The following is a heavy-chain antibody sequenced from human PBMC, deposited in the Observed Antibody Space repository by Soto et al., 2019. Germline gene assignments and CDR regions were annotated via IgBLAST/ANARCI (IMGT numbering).Heavy chain of an antibody. J-gene: IGHJ5*02. CDR2: IYYSGST. Sequence: PPGKGLEWIGYIYYSGSTNYNPSLKSRVTISVDTSKNQFSLKLSSVTAADTAVYYCAREAYDSSGYKNWFDPWGQGTLVTVSS. D-gene: IGHD3-22*01. V-gene: IGHV4-59*01. CDR3: AREAYDSSGYKNWFDP.